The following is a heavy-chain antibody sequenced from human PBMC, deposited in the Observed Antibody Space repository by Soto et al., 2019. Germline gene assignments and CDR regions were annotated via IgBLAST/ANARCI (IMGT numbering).Heavy chain of an antibody. CDR2: FYHRGSS. D-gene: IGHD2-2*01. J-gene: IGHJ5*02. CDR3: ARSRGPAGSSWFDP. V-gene: IGHV4-59*01. CDR1: GDSISIYY. Sequence: QDPVQESGPGLVKPSETLSLTCSVSGDSISIYYWSWIRQSPGKGLEWIGNFYHRGSSNYNPSLQSRVTISLDTSKNQFSLKLTSVTAADTAVYCCARSRGPAGSSWFDPWGQGTLVTVSS.